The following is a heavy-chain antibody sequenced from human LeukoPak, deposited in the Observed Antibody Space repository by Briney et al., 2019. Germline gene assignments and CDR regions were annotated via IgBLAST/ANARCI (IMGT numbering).Heavy chain of an antibody. V-gene: IGHV1-8*01. D-gene: IGHD1-26*01. CDR1: GYTFTSYD. J-gene: IGHJ4*02. Sequence: EASVKVSCKASGYTFTSYDINWVRQATGQGLEWMGWMNPNSGNTGYAQKFQGRVTMTRNTSISTAYMELSSLRSEDTAVYYCARGSSGSYYFDYWGQGTLVTVSS. CDR3: ARGSSGSYYFDY. CDR2: MNPNSGNT.